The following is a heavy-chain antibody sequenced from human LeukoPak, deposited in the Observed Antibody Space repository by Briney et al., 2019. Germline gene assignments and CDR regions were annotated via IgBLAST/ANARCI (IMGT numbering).Heavy chain of an antibody. CDR3: AKIAFCGGDQTLFSYMDV. J-gene: IGHJ6*03. CDR2: ISGSGGST. D-gene: IGHD2-21*02. Sequence: PGGSLRLSRAASGFTFSSYAMSWVRQAPGKGLEWVSAISGSGGSTYYADSVKGRFTISRDNSKNTLYLQMNSLRAEDTAVYYCAKIAFCGGDQTLFSYMDVWGKGTTVTVSS. V-gene: IGHV3-23*01. CDR1: GFTFSSYA.